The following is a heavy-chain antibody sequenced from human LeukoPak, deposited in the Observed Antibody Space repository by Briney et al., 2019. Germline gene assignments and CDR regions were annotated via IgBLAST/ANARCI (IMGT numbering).Heavy chain of an antibody. V-gene: IGHV4-39*07. J-gene: IGHJ4*02. CDR3: ARATGGLLRFLEWLPGLVYHDY. CDR2: IYYSGST. CDR1: GGSISSSSYY. Sequence: SETLSLTCTVSGGSISSSSYYWGWIRQPPGKGLEWIGSIYYSGSTNYNPSLKSRVTMSVDTSKNQFSLKLSSVTAADTAVYYCARATGGLLRFLEWLPGLVYHDYWGQGTLVTVSS. D-gene: IGHD3-3*01.